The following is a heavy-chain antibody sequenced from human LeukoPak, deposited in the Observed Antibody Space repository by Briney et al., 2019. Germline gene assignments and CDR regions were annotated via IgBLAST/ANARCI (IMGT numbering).Heavy chain of an antibody. D-gene: IGHD5-12*01. CDR2: ISGSGGST. CDR1: GFTVSSNY. CDR3: AKEYSGYSFDY. J-gene: IGHJ4*02. Sequence: GGSLRLSCAASGFTVSSNYMSWVRQAPGKGLEWVSRISGSGGSTYYGDSVKGRFTISRDNSKNTMYMQMNSLRAEDTAIYYCAKEYSGYSFDYWGQGTLVTVSS. V-gene: IGHV3-23*01.